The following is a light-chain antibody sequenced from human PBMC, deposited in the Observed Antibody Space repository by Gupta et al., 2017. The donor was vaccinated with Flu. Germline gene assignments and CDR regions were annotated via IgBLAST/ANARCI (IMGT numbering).Light chain of an antibody. CDR2: KAS. V-gene: IGKV1-5*03. CDR3: QQYNSYWT. CDR1: QSISSW. Sequence: TLSASVGDRVTITCRASQSISSWLAWYQQKPGKAPKLLIYKASSLESGVPSRFSGSGSGTEFTLTISSLQPDDFATYYCQQYNSYWTFGQGTKVEIK. J-gene: IGKJ1*01.